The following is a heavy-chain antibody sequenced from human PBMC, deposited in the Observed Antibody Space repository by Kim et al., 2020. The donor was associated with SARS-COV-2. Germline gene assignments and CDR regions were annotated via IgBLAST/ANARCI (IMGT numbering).Heavy chain of an antibody. V-gene: IGHV4-4*02. D-gene: IGHD3-10*01. CDR3: ARGGFGAPLWFGRGGYFDY. CDR2: IYHSGST. Sequence: SETLSLTCAVSGGSISSSNWWSWVRQPPGKGLEWIVEIYHSGSTNYNPSLKSRVTISVDKSKNQFSLKLSSVTAADTAVYYCARGGFGAPLWFGRGGYFDYWGQGTLVTVSS. J-gene: IGHJ4*02. CDR1: GGSISSSNW.